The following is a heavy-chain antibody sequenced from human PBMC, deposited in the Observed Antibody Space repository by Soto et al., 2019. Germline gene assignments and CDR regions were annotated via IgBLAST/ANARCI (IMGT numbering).Heavy chain of an antibody. CDR1: GGSFSGYY. D-gene: IGHD3-10*01. CDR2: INHSGST. Sequence: PSETLSLTCAVYGGSFSGYYWSWIRQPPGKGLEWIGEINHSGSTNYNPSLKSRVTISVDTSKNQFSLKLSSVTAADTAVYYCARTYYYGSGSYHTGAWDNYYYYGMDVWGQGTTVTVSS. V-gene: IGHV4-34*01. J-gene: IGHJ6*02. CDR3: ARTYYYGSGSYHTGAWDNYYYYGMDV.